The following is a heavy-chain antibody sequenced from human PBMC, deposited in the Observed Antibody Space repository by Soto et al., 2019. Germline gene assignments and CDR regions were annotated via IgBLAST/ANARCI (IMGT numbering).Heavy chain of an antibody. J-gene: IGHJ5*02. CDR1: GFTFSSYW. Sequence: LSLTCAASGFTFSSYWMHWVRQAPGKGLVWVSRINSDGSSTSYADSVKGRFTISRDNAKNTLYLQMNSLRAEDTAVYYCARSFRSSWYHWFDPWGQGTLVTVSS. CDR2: INSDGSST. D-gene: IGHD6-13*01. CDR3: ARSFRSSWYHWFDP. V-gene: IGHV3-74*01.